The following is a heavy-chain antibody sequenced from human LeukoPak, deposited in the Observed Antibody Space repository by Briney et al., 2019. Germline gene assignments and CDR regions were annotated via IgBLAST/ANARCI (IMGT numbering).Heavy chain of an antibody. V-gene: IGHV4-39*07. D-gene: IGHD3-3*01. CDR1: GGSISSSSYY. J-gene: IGHJ4*02. CDR3: ARTPQGYYDFWSGFFDY. CDR2: IYHSGST. Sequence: SETLSLTCTVSGGSISSSSYYWGWIRQPPGKGLEWIGSIYHSGSTYYNPSLKSRVTISVDTSKNKFSLKLSSVTAADTAVYYCARTPQGYYDFWSGFFDYWGQGTLVTVSS.